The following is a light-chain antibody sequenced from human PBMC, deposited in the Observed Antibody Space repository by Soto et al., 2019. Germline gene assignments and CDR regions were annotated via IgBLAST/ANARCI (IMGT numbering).Light chain of an antibody. CDR3: QQYYTSPRT. Sequence: LTQSPGTLSLSPGARATLSCRASQSVSSNYLAWYQRQAGQAPRLLIYGASNRATGNPDRFSGSGSGTDFTHTMRRLEPDVFACDCCQQYYTSPRTFGQGTKVEFK. J-gene: IGKJ1*01. CDR2: GAS. V-gene: IGKV3-20*01. CDR1: QSVSSNY.